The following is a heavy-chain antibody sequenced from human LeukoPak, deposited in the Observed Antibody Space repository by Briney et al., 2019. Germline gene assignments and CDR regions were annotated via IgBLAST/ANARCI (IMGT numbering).Heavy chain of an antibody. CDR1: GYTFTSYY. J-gene: IGHJ6*03. CDR2: INPNSGGT. CDR3: ARDIIGSSPKSYYYYYMDV. V-gene: IGHV1-2*02. Sequence: ASVKVSCKASGYTFTSYYMHWVRQAPGQGLEWMGWINPNSGGTNYAQKFQGRVTMTRDTSISTAYMELSRLRSDDTAVYYCARDIIGSSPKSYYYYYMDVWGKGTTVTISS. D-gene: IGHD2-2*01.